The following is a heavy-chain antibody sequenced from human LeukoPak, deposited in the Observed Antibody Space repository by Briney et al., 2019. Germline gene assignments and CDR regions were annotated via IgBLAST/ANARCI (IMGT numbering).Heavy chain of an antibody. J-gene: IGHJ4*02. CDR2: IYSGGST. V-gene: IGHV3-66*01. Sequence: PGGSLRLSCAASGFTVSNNFMSWVRQAPGRGLEWVSLIYSGGSTYYADSVKGRFTISRDNSKNTLYLQMNSLRAEDTSVYYCARDYNFDYWGQGTLVTVSS. CDR1: GFTVSNNF. CDR3: ARDYNFDY.